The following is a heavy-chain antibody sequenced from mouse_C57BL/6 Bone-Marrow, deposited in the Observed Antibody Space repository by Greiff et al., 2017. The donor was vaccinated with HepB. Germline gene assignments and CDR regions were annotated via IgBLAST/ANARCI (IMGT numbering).Heavy chain of an antibody. CDR2: INPNNGGT. CDR1: GYTFTDYY. J-gene: IGHJ4*01. Sequence: VQLKQSGPELVKPGASVKISCKASGYTFTDYYMNWVKQSHGKSLEWIGDINPNNGGTSYNQKFKGKATLTVDKSSSTAYMELRSLTSEDSAVYYCAREPERAMDYWGQGTSVTVSS. CDR3: AREPERAMDY. V-gene: IGHV1-26*01.